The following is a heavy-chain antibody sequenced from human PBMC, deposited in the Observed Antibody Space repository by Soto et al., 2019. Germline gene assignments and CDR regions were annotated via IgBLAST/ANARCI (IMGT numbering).Heavy chain of an antibody. D-gene: IGHD3-10*01. CDR2: IIPIFGTA. CDR3: ARTYYYGSGSYLYGMDV. V-gene: IGHV1-69*05. Sequence: SVKVSCKASGGTFSSYAISWVRQAPGQGLEWMGGIIPIFGTANYAQKFQGRVTMTRDTSISTAYMELSRLRSDDTAVYYCARTYYYGSGSYLYGMDVWGQGTTVTVSS. CDR1: GGTFSSYA. J-gene: IGHJ6*02.